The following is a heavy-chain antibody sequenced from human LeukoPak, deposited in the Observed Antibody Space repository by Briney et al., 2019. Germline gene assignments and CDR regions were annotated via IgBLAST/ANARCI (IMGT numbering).Heavy chain of an antibody. J-gene: IGHJ5*02. CDR1: GYTLTELS. CDR3: ATGLIVGAGANWFDP. CDR2: FDPEDGET. D-gene: IGHD1-26*01. V-gene: IGHV1-24*01. Sequence: ASVKVSCKVSGYTLTELSMHWVRQAPGKGLEWMGGFDPEDGETIYAQKFQGRVTMTEDTSTDTAYMELSSLRSEDTAVYYCATGLIVGAGANWFDPWGQGTLVTVSS.